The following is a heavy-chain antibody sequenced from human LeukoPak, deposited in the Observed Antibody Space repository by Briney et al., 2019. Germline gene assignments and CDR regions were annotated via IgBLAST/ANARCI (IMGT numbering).Heavy chain of an antibody. V-gene: IGHV4-4*07. D-gene: IGHD3-22*01. Sequence: LSETLSLTCTVSGGSISSYYWSWIRQPAGKGLEWIGRIYTSGSTNYNPSLKSRVTMSVDTSKNQFSLKLSSVTAADTAVYYCARDGYYYDSSGYYYGDYFDYWGQGTLVTVSS. CDR1: GGSISSYY. J-gene: IGHJ4*02. CDR2: IYTSGST. CDR3: ARDGYYYDSSGYYYGDYFDY.